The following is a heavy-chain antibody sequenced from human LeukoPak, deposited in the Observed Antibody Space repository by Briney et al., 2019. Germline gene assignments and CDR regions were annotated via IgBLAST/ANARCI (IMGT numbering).Heavy chain of an antibody. Sequence: PSETLSLTCTVSGGSISSYYWSWIRQPPGKGLEWIGYIYYSGSTNYNPSLKSRVTISVDTSKNQFSLNLTSVTAADTAVYYCARGDPGLALLDDALDVWGQGTVVTVSS. J-gene: IGHJ3*01. CDR3: ARGDPGLALLDDALDV. CDR2: IYYSGST. V-gene: IGHV4-59*12. CDR1: GGSISSYY. D-gene: IGHD3-16*01.